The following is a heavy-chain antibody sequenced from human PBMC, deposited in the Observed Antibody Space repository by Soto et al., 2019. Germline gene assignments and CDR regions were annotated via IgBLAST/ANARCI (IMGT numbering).Heavy chain of an antibody. CDR1: GFSFSADGVG. V-gene: IGHV2-5*02. Sequence: QITLKESGPTLVKPTQTLTPTCIFSGFSFSADGVGVGWIRQPPGKALEWLALIYWDDDTRYSQSLKIRLTNTKDTSKNQVVLTMTNMDPVDTATYYCAHAYGGTSWPNDAFDGWCQRTVVTVSS. J-gene: IGHJ3*01. D-gene: IGHD2-2*01. CDR2: IYWDDDT. CDR3: AHAYGGTSWPNDAFDG.